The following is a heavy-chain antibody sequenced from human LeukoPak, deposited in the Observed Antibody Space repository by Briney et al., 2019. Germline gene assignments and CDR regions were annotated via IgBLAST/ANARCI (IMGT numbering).Heavy chain of an antibody. J-gene: IGHJ4*02. V-gene: IGHV3-33*06. CDR2: IWYDGKNK. CDR3: AKPKGNFWSGFDY. Sequence: GMSLRLSCTASGFTFSDYGMHWVRQAPGKGLEWVAVIWYDGKNKYYADSVKGRFTISRDNSKNTMYLQLNSLRVEDTAVYYCAKPKGNFWSGFDYWGQGTLVTVSS. CDR1: GFTFSDYG. D-gene: IGHD3-3*01.